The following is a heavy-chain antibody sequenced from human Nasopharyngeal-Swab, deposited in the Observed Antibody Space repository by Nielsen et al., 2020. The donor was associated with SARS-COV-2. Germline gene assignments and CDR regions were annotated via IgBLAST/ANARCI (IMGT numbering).Heavy chain of an antibody. J-gene: IGHJ6*02. CDR1: GYSFTSYW. D-gene: IGHD6-19*01. Sequence: GESLKISCKGSGYSFTSYWIGWVRQMPGKGLEWMGIIYPCDSDTSYSPSFQGLVTISADKSISTAYLQWSSLKASDTAMYYCARRSTVAGGGSYYYGMDVWGQGGTVTVSS. CDR2: IYPCDSDT. V-gene: IGHV5-51*01. CDR3: ARRSTVAGGGSYYYGMDV.